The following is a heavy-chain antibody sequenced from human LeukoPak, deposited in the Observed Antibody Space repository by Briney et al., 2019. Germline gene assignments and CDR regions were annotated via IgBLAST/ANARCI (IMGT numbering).Heavy chain of an antibody. Sequence: PGGSLRLSCAVSGFTFSSYSMNWVRQAPGKGLEWVSYISSSSSTIYYADSVKGRFTISRDNAKNSLYLQMNSLRAEDTAVYYCARHPLLSMVRGVIPVWGQGTLVTVSS. CDR3: ARHPLLSMVRGVIPV. CDR1: GFTFSSYS. V-gene: IGHV3-48*04. J-gene: IGHJ4*02. CDR2: ISSSSSTI. D-gene: IGHD3-10*01.